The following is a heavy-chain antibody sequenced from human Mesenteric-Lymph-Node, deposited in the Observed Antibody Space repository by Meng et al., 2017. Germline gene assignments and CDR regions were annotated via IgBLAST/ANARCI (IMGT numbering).Heavy chain of an antibody. J-gene: IGHJ4*02. CDR3: ASADSSSWYYFDY. Sequence: QVQLGQAGAEVKKPGASVKVSCKASGDTFSSYAISWVRQAPGQGLEWMGGIIPIFGTANYAQKFQGRVTITADKSTSTAYMELSSLRSEDTAVYYCASADSSSWYYFDYWGQGTLVTVSS. CDR2: IIPIFGTA. V-gene: IGHV1-69*06. D-gene: IGHD6-13*01. CDR1: GDTFSSYA.